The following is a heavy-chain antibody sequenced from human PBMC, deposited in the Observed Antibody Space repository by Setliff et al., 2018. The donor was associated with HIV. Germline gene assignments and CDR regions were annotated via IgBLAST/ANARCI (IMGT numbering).Heavy chain of an antibody. D-gene: IGHD2-21*02. V-gene: IGHV1-46*01. CDR1: GYTFTCYY. Sequence: GASVKVSCKASGYTFTCYYMHWVRQAPGQGLEWMGIINPSGGSTSYAQKFQGRVTMTRDTSTSTVYMELSSLRSEDTAVYYCAREVVVVTGHGYYFDYWGQGTLVTVSS. J-gene: IGHJ4*02. CDR2: INPSGGST. CDR3: AREVVVVTGHGYYFDY.